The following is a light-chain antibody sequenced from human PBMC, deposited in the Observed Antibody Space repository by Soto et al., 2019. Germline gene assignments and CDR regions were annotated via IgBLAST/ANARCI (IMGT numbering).Light chain of an antibody. CDR1: QGISNW. CDR2: TGS. V-gene: IGKV1-12*01. CDR3: QQANSFPLT. Sequence: DIQKTQSPSSVSSSVGGRVSITCRASQGISNWLAWYQQKPGRAPKLLIYTGSSLQSGVPSRFSGTGSGTDFTLTISSLQPEDVATYYCQQANSFPLTFGGGTKVEIK. J-gene: IGKJ4*01.